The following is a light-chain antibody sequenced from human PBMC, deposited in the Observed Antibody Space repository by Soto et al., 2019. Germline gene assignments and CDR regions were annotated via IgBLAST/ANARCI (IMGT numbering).Light chain of an antibody. CDR2: GAS. CDR1: QSVSSD. J-gene: IGKJ1*01. V-gene: IGKV3-11*01. Sequence: EIVMTQSPATLSVSPGERATLSCRASQSVSSDLAWYQKKPGQAPRLLIYGASNRATGIPARFSASGSGTDFTLTISSLEPEDFAVYYCQQRSNWPTTFGQGTKVDIK. CDR3: QQRSNWPTT.